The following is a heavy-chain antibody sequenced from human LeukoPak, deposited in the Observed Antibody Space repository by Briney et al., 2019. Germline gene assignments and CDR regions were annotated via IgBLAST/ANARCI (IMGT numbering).Heavy chain of an antibody. J-gene: IGHJ4*02. V-gene: IGHV3-23*01. CDR1: GFMFSNFS. CDR2: ISAGGST. Sequence: GGSLRLSWSGSGFMFSNFSMRWVRHVPGKGLEWVSTISAGGSTYYADSVKGWFTISRDNSKNTLFLQMNSLRAEDTAIYYCAKRPAAVRGVIPYLDYWGQGTLVTVSS. CDR3: AKRPAAVRGVIPYLDY. D-gene: IGHD3-10*02.